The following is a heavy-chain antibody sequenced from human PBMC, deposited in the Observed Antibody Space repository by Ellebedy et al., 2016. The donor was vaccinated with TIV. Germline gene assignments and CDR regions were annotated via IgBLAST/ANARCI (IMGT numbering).Heavy chain of an antibody. V-gene: IGHV3-11*01. CDR1: GFTFSDYY. D-gene: IGHD3-16*01. J-gene: IGHJ5*02. CDR2: ISSSGSTI. CDR3: TKSTHSYAWGS. Sequence: GGSLRLSCAASGFTFSDYYMSWIRQAPGKGLEWVSYISSSGSTIYYADSVKGRFTISRDNAKNSLYLQMNSLTAEDTAFYFCTKSTHSYAWGSWGQGTLVTVSS.